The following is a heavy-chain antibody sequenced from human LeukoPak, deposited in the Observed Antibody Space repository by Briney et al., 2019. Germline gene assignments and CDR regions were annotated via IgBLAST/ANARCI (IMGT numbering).Heavy chain of an antibody. V-gene: IGHV1-8*01. Sequence: ASVKVSCKASGYTFTSYDINWVRQATGQGLEWMGWMNSNSGNTGYAQKFQGRVTMTRNTSISTAYMELSSLRSEDTAVYYCAVLGGVVPASNRERFAFDIWGQGTMVTVSS. CDR1: GYTFTSYD. D-gene: IGHD2-2*01. J-gene: IGHJ3*02. CDR3: AVLGGVVPASNRERFAFDI. CDR2: MNSNSGNT.